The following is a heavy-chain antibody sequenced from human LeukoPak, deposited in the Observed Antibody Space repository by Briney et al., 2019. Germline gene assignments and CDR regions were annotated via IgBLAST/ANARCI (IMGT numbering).Heavy chain of an antibody. CDR2: TSGSGGST. CDR1: GFTFSSYA. CDR3: AKDRGIRFLEWLPDAFDI. J-gene: IGHJ3*02. V-gene: IGHV3-23*01. Sequence: PGGSLRLSCSASGFTFSSYAMSWVRQAPGKGLEWVSATSGSGGSTYYADSVKGRFTISRDNSKNTLYLQMNSLRAEDTAVYYCAKDRGIRFLEWLPDAFDIWGQGTMVTVSS. D-gene: IGHD3-3*01.